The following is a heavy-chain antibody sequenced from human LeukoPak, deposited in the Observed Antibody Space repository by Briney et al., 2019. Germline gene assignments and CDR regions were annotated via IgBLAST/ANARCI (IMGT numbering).Heavy chain of an antibody. Sequence: VASVKVSCKASGDTFSSYAITWVRQAPGQGLEWMGGIIPIFDTSNYAQKFQGRVTFTSDDSTSTAYMELSRLRSDDTAVYYCARDRNLLLWFGELTQGNWGQGTLVTVSS. CDR3: ARDRNLLLWFGELTQGN. V-gene: IGHV1-69*01. D-gene: IGHD3-10*01. J-gene: IGHJ4*02. CDR1: GDTFSSYA. CDR2: IIPIFDTS.